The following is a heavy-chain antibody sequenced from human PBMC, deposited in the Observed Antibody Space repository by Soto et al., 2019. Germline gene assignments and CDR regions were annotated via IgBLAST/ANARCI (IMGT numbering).Heavy chain of an antibody. CDR2: ISYDASSK. V-gene: IGHV3-30*18. D-gene: IGHD6-13*01. Sequence: QVQLVESGGGVVQPGRSLRLSCAASGFTFSTYAMHWVRQAPGKGLDWVAVISYDASSKNYEDSVKGRFTISRDHSKNTLYLQMNSLTPEDTAVYYCANDRSGSWALDFWGQGTLVTVSS. CDR1: GFTFSTYA. CDR3: ANDRSGSWALDF. J-gene: IGHJ4*02.